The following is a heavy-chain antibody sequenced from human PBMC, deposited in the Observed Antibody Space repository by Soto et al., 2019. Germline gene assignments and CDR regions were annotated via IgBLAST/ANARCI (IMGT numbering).Heavy chain of an antibody. Sequence: QLQLQESGPGLVKPSETLSLTCTVSGGSISSSSYYWGWIRQPPGKGLEWIGSIYYSGSTYYNPSLKSRVTISVDTSKNQVSLKLSSVTAADSAVYYCARHLNYYDSSGYPDYWGQGTLVTVSS. CDR2: IYYSGST. CDR1: GGSISSSSYY. D-gene: IGHD3-22*01. J-gene: IGHJ4*02. CDR3: ARHLNYYDSSGYPDY. V-gene: IGHV4-39*01.